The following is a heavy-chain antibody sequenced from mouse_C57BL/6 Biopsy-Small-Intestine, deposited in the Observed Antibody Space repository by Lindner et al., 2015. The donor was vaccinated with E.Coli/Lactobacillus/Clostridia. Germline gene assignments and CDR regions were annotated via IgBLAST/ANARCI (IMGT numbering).Heavy chain of an antibody. CDR2: ISYSGST. Sequence: VQLQESGPGLAKPSQTLSLTCSVTGYSITSDYWNWIRKFPGNKLEYMGYISYSGSTYDNPSLKSRISITRDTSKNQFYLQLNSVTTEDTATYYCARYPYYYGSSSSYWYFDVWGTGTTVTVSS. V-gene: IGHV3-8*01. CDR3: ARYPYYYGSSSSYWYFDV. D-gene: IGHD1-1*01. J-gene: IGHJ1*03. CDR1: GYSITSDY.